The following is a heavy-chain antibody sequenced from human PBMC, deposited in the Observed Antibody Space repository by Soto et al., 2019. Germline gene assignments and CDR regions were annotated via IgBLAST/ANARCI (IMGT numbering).Heavy chain of an antibody. CDR3: ARSGDLNYDILTGYYIGGDYYYGMDV. D-gene: IGHD3-9*01. J-gene: IGHJ6*02. CDR2: IYYSGST. Sequence: PSETLSLTCTVSGGSISSGGYYWSRIRQHPGKGLEWIGYIYYSGSTYYNPSLKSRVTISVDTSKNQFSLKLSSVTAADTAVYYCARSGDLNYDILTGYYIGGDYYYGMDVWGQGTTVTVSS. CDR1: GGSISSGGYY. V-gene: IGHV4-31*03.